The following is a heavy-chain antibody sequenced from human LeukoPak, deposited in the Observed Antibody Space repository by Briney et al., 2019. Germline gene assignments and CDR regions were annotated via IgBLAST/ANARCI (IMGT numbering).Heavy chain of an antibody. V-gene: IGHV1-69*15. Sequence: SVKVSCKASGGTFSSYAINWVRQAPGQGLEWMGRIIPIFGTASYAQKFQGRVTITADESTSTAYMELSSLRSEDTAVYYCARDSPYCSGGSCFRFDPWGQGTLVTVSS. CDR2: IIPIFGTA. J-gene: IGHJ5*02. CDR1: GGTFSSYA. D-gene: IGHD2-15*01. CDR3: ARDSPYCSGGSCFRFDP.